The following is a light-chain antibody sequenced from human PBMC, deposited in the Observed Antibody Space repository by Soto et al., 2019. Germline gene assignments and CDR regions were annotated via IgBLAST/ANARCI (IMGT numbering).Light chain of an antibody. CDR3: QQYNNWPPVN. Sequence: DIQMPPSPSTLSASVGARVTITCLASQSISSWLAWYQQKPGKAPKLLIYKASTLKSGVPSRFSGSGSGTEFTLTISSLQSEDFALYYCQQYNNWPPVNCGKGTRLEIK. CDR2: KAS. J-gene: IGKJ5*01. V-gene: IGKV1-5*03. CDR1: QSISSW.